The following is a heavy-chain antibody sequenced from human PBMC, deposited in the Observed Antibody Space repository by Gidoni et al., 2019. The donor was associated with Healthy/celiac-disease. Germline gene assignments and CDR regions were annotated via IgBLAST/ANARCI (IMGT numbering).Heavy chain of an antibody. CDR1: GFTFSSYG. CDR3: AKGSLGYYDSSGCPDY. CDR2: ISYDGSNK. D-gene: IGHD3-22*01. Sequence: QVQLVESGGGVVQPGRSLRLSCAASGFTFSSYGMHWVRQAPGKGLEWVAVISYDGSNKYYADSVKGRFTISRDNSKNTLYLQMNSLRAEDTAVYYCAKGSLGYYDSSGCPDYWGQGTLVTVSS. J-gene: IGHJ4*02. V-gene: IGHV3-30*18.